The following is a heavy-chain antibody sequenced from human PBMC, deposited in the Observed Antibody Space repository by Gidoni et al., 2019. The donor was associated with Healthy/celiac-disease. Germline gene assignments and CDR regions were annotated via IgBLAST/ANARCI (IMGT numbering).Heavy chain of an antibody. CDR1: GFTFRGSA. CDR2: NRSKANSYAT. V-gene: IGHV3-73*01. CDR3: TRLLSAP. Sequence: EVQLVESGGGLVQPGGSLNLSCAASGFTFRGSAMHWVRQASGKGLGLGGRNRSKANSYATAYCASVKSRFNISRDDSKNTAYLQMNSLKTEDTAVYYCTRLLSAPWGQGTLVTVSS. J-gene: IGHJ5*02.